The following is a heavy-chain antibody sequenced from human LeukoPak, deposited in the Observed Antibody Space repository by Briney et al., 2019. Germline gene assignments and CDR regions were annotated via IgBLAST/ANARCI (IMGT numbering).Heavy chain of an antibody. CDR2: ISVASIT. V-gene: IGHV3-23*01. D-gene: IGHD3-10*01. CDR1: GLAFSSYA. CDR3: ADYGVAGVRNNFY. J-gene: IGHJ4*02. Sequence: GGSLRLSCAASGLAFSSYAMSWVRQPPGKGLEWVSTISVASITFYADSVKGRFTISRDNSRNTVYLQMTSLRADDTAVYYCADYGVAGVRNNFYWGLGTLDTVSS.